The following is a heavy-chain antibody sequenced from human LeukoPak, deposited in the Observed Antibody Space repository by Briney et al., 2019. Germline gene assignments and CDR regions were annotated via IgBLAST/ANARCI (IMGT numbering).Heavy chain of an antibody. CDR1: GFTFSSYA. V-gene: IGHV3-23*01. J-gene: IGHJ4*02. CDR3: AKDTSIGKYCTNGVCSPFDY. Sequence: GGSLTLSCAVSGFTFSSYAMSWVRQAPGQGLEWVSSISDSGDYTSYADSVGGRFTISKDNSRNTLYLQMISLRPEDTAVYYCAKDTSIGKYCTNGVCSPFDYWGQGALVTVSS. CDR2: ISDSGDYT. D-gene: IGHD2-8*01.